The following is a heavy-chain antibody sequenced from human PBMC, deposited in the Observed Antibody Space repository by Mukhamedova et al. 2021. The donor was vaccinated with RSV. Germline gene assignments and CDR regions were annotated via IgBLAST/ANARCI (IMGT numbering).Heavy chain of an antibody. CDR2: IFYTGSI. V-gene: IGHV4-59*13. J-gene: IGHJ4*02. Sequence: GQGLEWIGYIFYTGSISYSPSLKSRVTISVDTSKNQFSLKLSSVTAADTAQYYCARLLRVGADSFYFDYWGQGSLVTVSS. CDR3: ARLLRVGADSFYFDY. D-gene: IGHD1-26*01.